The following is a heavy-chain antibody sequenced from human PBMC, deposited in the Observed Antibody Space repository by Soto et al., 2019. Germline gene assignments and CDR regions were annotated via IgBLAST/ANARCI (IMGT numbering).Heavy chain of an antibody. CDR1: GGTFSSYA. Sequence: QVQLVQSGAEVKKPGSSVKVSCKASGGTFSSYAISWVRQAPGQGLEWMGGIIPIFGTANYAQKFQGRVTITADESTSTAYMELSSLRSEYTAVYYCASPSLSCISTSCYLGYWGQGTLVTVSS. CDR3: ASPSLSCISTSCYLGY. V-gene: IGHV1-69*12. D-gene: IGHD2-2*01. CDR2: IIPIFGTA. J-gene: IGHJ4*02.